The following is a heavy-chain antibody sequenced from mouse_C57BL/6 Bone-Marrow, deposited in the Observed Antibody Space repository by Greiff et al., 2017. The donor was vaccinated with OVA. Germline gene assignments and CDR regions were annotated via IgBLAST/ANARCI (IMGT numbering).Heavy chain of an antibody. Sequence: EVNLVESGGGLVKPGGSLKLSCAASGFTFSDYGMHWVRQAPEKGLEWVAYISSGSSTIYYADTVKGRFTISRDNAKNTLFLQMTSLRSEDTAMYYCARGGITTVVATDYFDYWGQGTTLTVSS. CDR2: ISSGSSTI. J-gene: IGHJ2*01. V-gene: IGHV5-17*01. CDR3: ARGGITTVVATDYFDY. CDR1: GFTFSDYG. D-gene: IGHD1-1*01.